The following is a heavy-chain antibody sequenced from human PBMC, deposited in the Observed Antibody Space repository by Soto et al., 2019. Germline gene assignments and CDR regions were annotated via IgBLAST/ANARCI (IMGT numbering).Heavy chain of an antibody. J-gene: IGHJ6*03. CDR3: ARHVGGYYYYMDV. Sequence: SETLSLTCTVAGGSVSSGSYYWGWIRQPPGKGLEWIGSIYYSGNTYYDPSLKSRVTISVDTSKNQFSLKLSSVTAADTAVYYCARHVGGYYYYMDVWGKGTTVTVSS. CDR2: IYYSGNT. CDR1: GGSVSSGSYY. D-gene: IGHD2-15*01. V-gene: IGHV4-39*01.